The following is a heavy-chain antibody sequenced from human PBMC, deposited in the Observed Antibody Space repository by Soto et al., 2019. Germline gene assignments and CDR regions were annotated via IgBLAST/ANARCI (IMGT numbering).Heavy chain of an antibody. CDR1: GGSISGNSYY. CDR2: IYYSGST. Sequence: SETLSLTCTVSGGSISGNSYYWAWIRQPPGKGLEWIGNIYYSGSTYYNPSLKGRVTMSVDTSKSQFSLKLSSVTAADTAVYYCARDSRSSWLTDYYYYYYGMDVWGQGTTVTVSS. D-gene: IGHD6-13*01. J-gene: IGHJ6*02. V-gene: IGHV4-39*07. CDR3: ARDSRSSWLTDYYYYYYGMDV.